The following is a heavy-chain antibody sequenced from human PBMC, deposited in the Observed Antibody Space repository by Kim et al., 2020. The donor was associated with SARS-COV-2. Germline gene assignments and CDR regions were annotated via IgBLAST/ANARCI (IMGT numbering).Heavy chain of an antibody. V-gene: IGHV3-30*18. D-gene: IGHD2-21*02. J-gene: IGHJ4*02. CDR2: ISYDGSNK. Sequence: GGSLRLSCAASGFTFSSYGMHWVRQAPGKGLEWVAVISYDGSNKYYADSVKGRFTISRDNSKNTLYLQMNSLRAEDTAVYYCAKDLTQFVVYGDSVTAIRWWGDHFDYWGQGTLVTVSS. CDR3: AKDLTQFVVYGDSVTAIRWWGDHFDY. CDR1: GFTFSSYG.